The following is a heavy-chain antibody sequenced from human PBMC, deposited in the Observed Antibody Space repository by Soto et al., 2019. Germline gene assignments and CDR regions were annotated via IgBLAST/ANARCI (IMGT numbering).Heavy chain of an antibody. CDR1: GGSISSGGYY. D-gene: IGHD3-10*01. Sequence: QVQLQESGPGLVKPSQTLSLTCTVSGGSISSGGYYWSWIRQHPGKGLEWIGYIDYSGSTYYNPSLKSRVTISVDTSKNQFSLKLSSVTAADTAVYYCARAGGMVRGVIIDAFDIWGQGTMVTVSS. J-gene: IGHJ3*02. CDR2: IDYSGST. V-gene: IGHV4-31*03. CDR3: ARAGGMVRGVIIDAFDI.